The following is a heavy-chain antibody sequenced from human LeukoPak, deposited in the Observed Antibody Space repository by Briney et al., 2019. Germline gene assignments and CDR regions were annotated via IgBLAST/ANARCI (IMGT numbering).Heavy chain of an antibody. V-gene: IGHV4-38-2*02. CDR2: IYHSGST. Sequence: PSETLSLTCTVSGYSISSGYYWGWIRQPPGKGLEWIGSIYHSGSTYYNPSLKSRVTISVDTSKNQFSLKLSSVTAADTAVYYCARGPLYYYGSGSYHDYWGQGTLVTVSS. J-gene: IGHJ4*02. CDR3: ARGPLYYYGSGSYHDY. D-gene: IGHD3-10*01. CDR1: GYSISSGYY.